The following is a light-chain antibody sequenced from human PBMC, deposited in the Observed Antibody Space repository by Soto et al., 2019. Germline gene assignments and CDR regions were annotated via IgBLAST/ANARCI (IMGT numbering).Light chain of an antibody. CDR1: QSVSRY. CDR3: QQRSDWPPIT. CDR2: DAS. J-gene: IGKJ5*01. Sequence: EIVLTQSPATLSLSPGERATLSCRASQSVSRYLAWYQQKPGQAPRLLIYDASNRATGIPARFSGSGSGTDFTITISSLEPEDFAVYYCQQRSDWPPITFGQGTRRRL. V-gene: IGKV3-11*01.